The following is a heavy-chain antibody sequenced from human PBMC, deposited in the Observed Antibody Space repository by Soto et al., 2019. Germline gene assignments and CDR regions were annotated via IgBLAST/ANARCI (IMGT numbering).Heavy chain of an antibody. Sequence: QLQLQESGSGLVRPSQTLSLTCAVSGGSISSGGYSWNWIRQPPGKGLEWIGYIYHSGSTLYNPSLKSRVXXXVXXAKSQVSLKRSAVTAADTAVYYCARDQLEGNWFDPWGQGTLVTVSS. CDR1: GGSISSGGYS. J-gene: IGHJ5*02. CDR2: IYHSGST. D-gene: IGHD1-1*01. V-gene: IGHV4-30-2*01. CDR3: ARDQLEGNWFDP.